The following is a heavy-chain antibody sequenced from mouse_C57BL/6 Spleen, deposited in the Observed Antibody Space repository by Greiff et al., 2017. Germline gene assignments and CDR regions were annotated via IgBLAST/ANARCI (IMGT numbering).Heavy chain of an antibody. J-gene: IGHJ4*01. D-gene: IGHD2-4*01. CDR2: ISSGGDYI. Sequence: EVKLVESGEGLVKPGGSLKLSCAASGFTFSSYAMSWVRQTPEKRLEWVAYISSGGDYIYYADTVKGRFTISRDNARNTLYLQMSSLKSEDTAMYYCTRPMITSHYYAMDYWGQGTSVTVSS. V-gene: IGHV5-9-1*02. CDR1: GFTFSSYA. CDR3: TRPMITSHYYAMDY.